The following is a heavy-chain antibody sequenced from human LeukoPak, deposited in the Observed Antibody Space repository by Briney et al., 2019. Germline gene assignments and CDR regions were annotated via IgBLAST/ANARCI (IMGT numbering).Heavy chain of an antibody. CDR2: IYYSGST. CDR1: GGSISSYY. D-gene: IGHD6-19*01. J-gene: IGHJ4*02. V-gene: IGHV4-59*08. CDR3: ARGAVAGHLYYFDY. Sequence: SDTLSLTCTVSGGSISSYYWSWIRQPPGKGLEWIGYIYYSGSTNYNPSLKSRVTISVDTSKNQFSLKLSSVTAADTAVYYCARGAVAGHLYYFDYWGQGTLVTVSS.